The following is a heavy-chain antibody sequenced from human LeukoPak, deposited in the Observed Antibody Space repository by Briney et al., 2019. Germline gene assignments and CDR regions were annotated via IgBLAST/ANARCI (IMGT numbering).Heavy chain of an antibody. J-gene: IGHJ4*02. V-gene: IGHV3-23*01. Sequence: GGSLRLSCAASGFTFSSYSMTWVRQAPGKGLEWVSTISASDDTTYYADSVKGRFTISRDSSKNSLYLQMNSLTVEDTAVYYCAKGFAVADSHFDHWGQGTLVTVSS. CDR3: AKGFAVADSHFDH. CDR2: ISASDDTT. D-gene: IGHD6-19*01. CDR1: GFTFSSYS.